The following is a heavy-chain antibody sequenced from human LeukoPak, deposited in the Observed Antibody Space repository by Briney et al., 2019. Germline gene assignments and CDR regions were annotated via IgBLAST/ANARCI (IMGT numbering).Heavy chain of an antibody. Sequence: GGSLRLSCAASGFTFSAFWMTWVRQAPGKGLEWVANIKQDGSDKYYVDSVKGRFTISRDNAKNSLYLQMNSLRAEDTAVYYCARIRTTQNWGQGTLVTVSS. J-gene: IGHJ4*02. CDR3: ARIRTTQN. CDR2: IKQDGSDK. V-gene: IGHV3-7*01. CDR1: GFTFSAFW. D-gene: IGHD1-1*01.